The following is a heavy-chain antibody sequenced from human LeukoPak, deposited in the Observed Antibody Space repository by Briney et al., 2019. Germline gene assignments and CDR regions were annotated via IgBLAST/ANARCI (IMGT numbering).Heavy chain of an antibody. CDR2: IKSDGSST. D-gene: IGHD2-8*02. J-gene: IGHJ4*02. CDR3: ARDSAECTGGYCYLVS. Sequence: PGGSLRLSCAASGFTFSSDWMHWVRQAPGKGLVWVSRIKSDGSSTRYADSVKGRFTISRDNAKNTPYLQMNSLGAEDTAVYYCARDSAECTGGYCYLVSWGQGTLVTVSS. CDR1: GFTFSSDW. V-gene: IGHV3-74*01.